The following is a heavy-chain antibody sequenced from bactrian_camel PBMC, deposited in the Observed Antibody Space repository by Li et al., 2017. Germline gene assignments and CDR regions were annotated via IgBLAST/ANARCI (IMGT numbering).Heavy chain of an antibody. D-gene: IGHD2*01. CDR1: GLTFSSYY. CDR3: AADGLSGSGVVGVPYYTY. Sequence: HVQLVESGGALVQPGGSLRLSCVASGLTFSSYYMSWVRQAPGKQDEGVAAIDSDGRTSYTDSVKGRFTISKDNAKNTLYLQMNNLKPEDTAMYYCAADGLSGSGVVGVPYYTYSGQGTQVTVS. CDR2: IDSDGRT. J-gene: IGHJ4*01. V-gene: IGHV3S26*01.